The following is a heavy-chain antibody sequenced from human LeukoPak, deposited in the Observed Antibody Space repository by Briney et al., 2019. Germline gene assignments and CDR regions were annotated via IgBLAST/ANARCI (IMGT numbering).Heavy chain of an antibody. CDR3: ARGRVGATRGRSYYFDY. D-gene: IGHD1-26*01. J-gene: IGHJ4*02. CDR1: GYTFTSYA. CDR2: INAGNGNT. Sequence: ASVKVSCKASGYTFTSYAMHWVRQAPGQRLEWMGWINAGNGNTKYSQKFQGRVTMTRNTSISTAYMELSSLRSEDTAVYYCARGRVGATRGRSYYFDYWGQGTLVTVSS. V-gene: IGHV1-3*01.